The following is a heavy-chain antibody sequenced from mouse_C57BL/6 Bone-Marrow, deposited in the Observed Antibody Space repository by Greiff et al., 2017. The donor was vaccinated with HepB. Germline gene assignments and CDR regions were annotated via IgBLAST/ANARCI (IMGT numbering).Heavy chain of an antibody. CDR2: IHPNSGST. CDR3: AREGAASGYYYGSSYWYFDV. J-gene: IGHJ1*03. D-gene: IGHD1-1*01. CDR1: GYTFTSYW. Sequence: QVHVKQPGAELVKPGASVKLSCKASGYTFTSYWMHWVKQRPGQGLEWIGMIHPNSGSTNYNEKFKSKATLTVDKSSSTAYMQLSGLTSEDSAVYYCAREGAASGYYYGSSYWYFDVWGTGTTVTVSS. V-gene: IGHV1-64*01.